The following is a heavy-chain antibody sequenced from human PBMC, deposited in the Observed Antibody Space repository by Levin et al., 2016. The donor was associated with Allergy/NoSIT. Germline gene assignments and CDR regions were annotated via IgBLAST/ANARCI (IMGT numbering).Heavy chain of an antibody. CDR2: ISSSSSYI. Sequence: VRQAPGKGLEWVSSISSSSSYIYYADSVKGRFTISRDNSKNTLYLQMNSLRAEDTAVYYCAKDRTAAAGKVGIGRYWGQGTLVTVSS. J-gene: IGHJ4*02. D-gene: IGHD6-13*01. CDR3: AKDRTAAAGKVGIGRY. V-gene: IGHV3-21*04.